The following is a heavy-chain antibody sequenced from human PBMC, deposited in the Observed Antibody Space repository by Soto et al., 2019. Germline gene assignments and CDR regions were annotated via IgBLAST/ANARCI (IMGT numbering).Heavy chain of an antibody. CDR1: GGSISSGGYY. V-gene: IGHV4-31*03. D-gene: IGHD1-1*01. J-gene: IGHJ6*02. CDR3: AREGTRTYYYGMDV. CDR2: IYYSGST. Sequence: SETLSLTCTVSGGSISSGGYYWSWIRQHPGKGLEWIGYIYYSGSTYYNPSLKSRVTISVDTSKNQFSLKLSSVTAADTAVYYCAREGTRTYYYGMDVWGQGTTVTVSS.